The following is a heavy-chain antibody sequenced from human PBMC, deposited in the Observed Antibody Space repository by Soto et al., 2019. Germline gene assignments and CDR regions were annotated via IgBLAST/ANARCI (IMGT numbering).Heavy chain of an antibody. Sequence: GWSLRVSCAASGFTFSSYAMSWVRQAPGKGLEWVSAISGSGGSTYYADSVKGRFTISRDNSKNTLYLQMNSLRAEDTAVYYCAKDRRYYDSSGYYSDYWGQGTLVTVSS. CDR3: AKDRRYYDSSGYYSDY. CDR1: GFTFSSYA. D-gene: IGHD3-22*01. CDR2: ISGSGGST. J-gene: IGHJ4*02. V-gene: IGHV3-23*01.